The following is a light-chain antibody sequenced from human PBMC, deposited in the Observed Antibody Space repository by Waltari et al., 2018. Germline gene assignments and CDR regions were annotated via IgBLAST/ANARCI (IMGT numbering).Light chain of an antibody. V-gene: IGKV3D-15*01. J-gene: IGKJ1*01. CDR1: QSAKTS. Sequence: EVVMTQSPATLSVSPGERVSLSCRARQSAKTSLPWYQQTPGQAPRLLIYRASTRAAGVPDRFSGSGSGTEFTLTISSLQSEDSAIYYCQQYNIWPWTFGPGTNVDIK. CDR3: QQYNIWPWT. CDR2: RAS.